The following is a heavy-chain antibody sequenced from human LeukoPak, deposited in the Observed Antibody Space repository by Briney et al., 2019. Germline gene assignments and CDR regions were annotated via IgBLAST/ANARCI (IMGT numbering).Heavy chain of an antibody. CDR1: GGSFSGYY. CDR3: AIHIVVVPAAKKKNWFDP. V-gene: IGHV4-34*01. CDR2: INHSGST. J-gene: IGHJ5*02. D-gene: IGHD2-2*01. Sequence: SETLSLTCAVYGGSFSGYYWSWIRQPPGKGLEWIGEINHSGSTNYNPSLKSRVTISVDTSKNQFSLKLSSVTVADTAVYYCAIHIVVVPAAKKKNWFDPWGQGTLVTVSS.